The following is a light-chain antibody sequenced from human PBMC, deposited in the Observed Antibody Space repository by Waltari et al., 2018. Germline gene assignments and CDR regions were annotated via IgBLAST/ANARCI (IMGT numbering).Light chain of an antibody. Sequence: QSVLTQPPSVSAAPGQRVTIHCSGGSSNVGKNYVSWYRQLPGPAPQLLIFEVMERTSGIPGRFSGSKSGTSATLDITGLQSGDEADYYCGTWDSSLSGAVFGGGTHLTVL. CDR1: SSNVGKNY. J-gene: IGLJ7*01. V-gene: IGLV1-51*02. CDR2: EVM. CDR3: GTWDSSLSGAV.